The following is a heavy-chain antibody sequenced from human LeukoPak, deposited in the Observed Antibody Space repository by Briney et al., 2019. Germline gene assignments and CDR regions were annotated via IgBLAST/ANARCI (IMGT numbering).Heavy chain of an antibody. CDR3: ASSIAAAGKGHDY. CDR2: ISSSSYI. Sequence: GSLRLSCAASGFTFSSYSMNWVRQAPGKGLEWVSSISSSSYIYYADSVKGRFTISRDNAKNSLYLQMNSLRAEDTAVYYCASSIAAAGKGHDYWGQGTLVTVSS. V-gene: IGHV3-21*01. CDR1: GFTFSSYS. J-gene: IGHJ4*02. D-gene: IGHD6-13*01.